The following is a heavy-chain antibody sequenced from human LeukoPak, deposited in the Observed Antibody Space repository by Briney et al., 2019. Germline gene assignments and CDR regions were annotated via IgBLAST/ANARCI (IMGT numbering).Heavy chain of an antibody. J-gene: IGHJ4*02. Sequence: GGSLRLSCTASGLTFSSYWMHWVRQVPGKGLVWVSRIKSDGSSTTYADSVKGRFTMSRDNAWNTLYLQMNSLRVEDTAVYFCVRESRTDYYGDFWGQGTLVTVSS. CDR2: IKSDGSST. CDR3: VRESRTDYYGDF. CDR1: GLTFSSYW. D-gene: IGHD3-10*01. V-gene: IGHV3-74*01.